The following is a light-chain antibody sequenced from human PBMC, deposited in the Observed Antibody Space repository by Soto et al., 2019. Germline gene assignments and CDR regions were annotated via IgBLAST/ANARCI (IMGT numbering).Light chain of an antibody. CDR2: NND. Sequence: QYVLTQPPSVSGSPGQRVTISCTGSSSNIGAEYAVHWYPQLPGTAPKVLIYNNDIRPSGVPDRVSGSKSGTSASLAITGLQAEDEAHYYCQSYDNRLSASVFGGGTKVTVL. J-gene: IGLJ2*01. CDR3: QSYDNRLSASV. CDR1: SSNIGAEYA. V-gene: IGLV1-40*01.